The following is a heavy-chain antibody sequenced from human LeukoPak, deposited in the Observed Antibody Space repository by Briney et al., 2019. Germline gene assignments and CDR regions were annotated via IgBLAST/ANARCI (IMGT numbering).Heavy chain of an antibody. J-gene: IGHJ6*02. V-gene: IGHV1-18*01. Sequence: ASVKVSCKASGYTFTSYGISWVRQAPGQGLEWMGWISAYNGNTNYAQKFQGRVTITADESTSTAYMELSSLRSEDTAVYYCARARRTIGPPKDYYYYGMDVWGQGITVTVSS. D-gene: IGHD2-2*01. CDR1: GYTFTSYG. CDR2: ISAYNGNT. CDR3: ARARRTIGPPKDYYYYGMDV.